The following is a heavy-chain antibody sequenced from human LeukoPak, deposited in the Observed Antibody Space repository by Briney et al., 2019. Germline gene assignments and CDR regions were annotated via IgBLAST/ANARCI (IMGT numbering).Heavy chain of an antibody. CDR3: AKGYDSNSYYYYFDY. D-gene: IGHD3-22*01. CDR1: GFTFSSYA. V-gene: IGHV3-30-3*01. CDR2: ISYDGSNK. Sequence: GRSLRLSCAASGFTFSSYALHWVRQAPGKGLEWVSVISYDGSNKYYADSVKGRFTISRDNSENTLYLQMNSLRAEDTAVYYCAKGYDSNSYYYYFDYWGQGTLVTVSS. J-gene: IGHJ4*02.